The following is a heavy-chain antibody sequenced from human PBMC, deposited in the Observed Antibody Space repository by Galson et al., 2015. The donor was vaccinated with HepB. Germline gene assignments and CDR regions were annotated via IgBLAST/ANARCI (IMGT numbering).Heavy chain of an antibody. CDR3: ARGFSKMDV. CDR1: GGSLTNYF. D-gene: IGHD2-2*01. CDR2: ISQRGHT. V-gene: IGHV4-34*01. J-gene: IGHJ6*04. Sequence: ETLSLTCEVNGGSLTNYFWSWIRQPPGKGLEWIGEISQRGHTNYNLSLKSRVTISVDSSKNQVSLNLTSVTAADTAIYYCARGFSKMDVWGKGTTVAVSS.